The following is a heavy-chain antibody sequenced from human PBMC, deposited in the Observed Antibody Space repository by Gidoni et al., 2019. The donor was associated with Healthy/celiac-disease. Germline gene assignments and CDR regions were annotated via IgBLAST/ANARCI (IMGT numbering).Heavy chain of an antibody. V-gene: IGHV3-21*01. J-gene: IGHJ6*02. CDR3: ARDYEQLVFAYYYYGMDV. CDR2: ISSSNIYI. Sequence: EVQLVESGGGLVKPGGSLRLSCAASGFTFSSDSMNWVRQAPGKGLEWVSSISSSNIYIYYADSVKGRFTISRDNAKNSLYLQMNSLRAEDTAVYYCARDYEQLVFAYYYYGMDVWGQGTTVTVSS. D-gene: IGHD6-6*01. CDR1: GFTFSSDS.